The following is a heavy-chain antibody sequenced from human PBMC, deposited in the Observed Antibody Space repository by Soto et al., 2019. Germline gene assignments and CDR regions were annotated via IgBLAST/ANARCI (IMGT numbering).Heavy chain of an antibody. V-gene: IGHV4-39*01. J-gene: IGHJ4*02. Sequence: SETLSLTCTVSGGSISSSSYYWGWIRQPPGKGLEWIGSIYYSGSTYYNPSLKSRVTISVDTSKNQFSLKLSSVTAADTAVYYCARAPGQWLVYFDYWGQGTLVTVSS. CDR1: GGSISSSSYY. D-gene: IGHD6-19*01. CDR2: IYYSGST. CDR3: ARAPGQWLVYFDY.